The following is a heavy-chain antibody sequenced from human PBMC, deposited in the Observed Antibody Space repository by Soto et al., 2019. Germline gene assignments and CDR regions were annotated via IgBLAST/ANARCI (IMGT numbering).Heavy chain of an antibody. CDR2: IYYRSKWLN. J-gene: IGHJ6*03. V-gene: IGHV6-1*01. Sequence: SQTLSLTCAISGDSVSRDSAAWNWIRQTPSRGLEWLGRIYYRSKWLNTYEVSVNSRITISPDTSKNQFSLQLSSVTPEDTAVYYCARGSWDDVSGHYYIDVWDERTTVTVSS. CDR1: GDSVSRDSAA. CDR3: ARGSWDDVSGHYYIDV. D-gene: IGHD5-12*01.